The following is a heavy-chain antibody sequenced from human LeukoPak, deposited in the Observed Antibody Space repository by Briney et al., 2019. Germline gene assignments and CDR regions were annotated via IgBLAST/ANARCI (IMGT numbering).Heavy chain of an antibody. J-gene: IGHJ4*02. V-gene: IGHV3-23*01. D-gene: IGHD2-15*01. CDR2: ISNNGGYT. CDR1: GFIVSSNY. Sequence: GGSLRLSCAASGFIVSSNYMSWVRQAPGKGLEWVSAISNNGGYTYYADSVQGRFTISRDNSKSTLCLQMNGLRAEDTAVYYCAKQLGYCSDGSCYFPYWGQGTLVTVSS. CDR3: AKQLGYCSDGSCYFPY.